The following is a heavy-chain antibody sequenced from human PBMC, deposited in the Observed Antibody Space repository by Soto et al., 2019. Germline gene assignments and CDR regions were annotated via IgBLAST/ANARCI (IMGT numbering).Heavy chain of an antibody. CDR1: GFTFSSYA. CDR3: AKVTGPSLEWLFAYYFDY. J-gene: IGHJ4*02. Sequence: GGSLRLSCAASGFTFSSYAMSWVRQAPGKGLEWVSAISGSGGSTYYADSVKGRFTISRDNSKNTLYLQMNSLRAEDTAVYYCAKVTGPSLEWLFAYYFDYWGQGTLVTVSS. CDR2: ISGSGGST. V-gene: IGHV3-23*01. D-gene: IGHD3-3*01.